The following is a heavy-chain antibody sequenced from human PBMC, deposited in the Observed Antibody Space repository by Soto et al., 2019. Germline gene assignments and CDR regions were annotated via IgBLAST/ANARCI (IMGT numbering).Heavy chain of an antibody. J-gene: IGHJ5*02. CDR1: GIKFTDAW. V-gene: IGHV3-15*07. CDR2: IKSNTDGGTT. D-gene: IGHD3-3*01. Sequence: EVQLVESGGGLVKPGGSLRLSCAVSGIKFTDAWMNWVRQIPGKGLEWVGRIKSNTDGGTTDSAAPVKGRFIISRDDSKDTIYLQMNSLKTEDTGVYFCTTAFMVYDFWRGYFAWGQGTLVTVSS. CDR3: TTAFMVYDFWRGYFA.